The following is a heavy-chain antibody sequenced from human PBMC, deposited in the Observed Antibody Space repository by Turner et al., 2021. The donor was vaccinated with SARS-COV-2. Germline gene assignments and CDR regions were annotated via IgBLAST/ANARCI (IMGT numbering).Heavy chain of an antibody. J-gene: IGHJ4*02. CDR1: GFTFSTYA. Sequence: QVQLVESGGGVVQPGRSLRLSCAASGFTFSTYAIHWVRQAPGKGLEWVALISYDGNNKYYADSVKGRFTISRDNSKNTLYLQMNSLRAEDTAVYYCARGNYDSLSWGQGTLVTVSS. CDR2: ISYDGNNK. D-gene: IGHD3-22*01. CDR3: ARGNYDSLS. V-gene: IGHV3-30*03.